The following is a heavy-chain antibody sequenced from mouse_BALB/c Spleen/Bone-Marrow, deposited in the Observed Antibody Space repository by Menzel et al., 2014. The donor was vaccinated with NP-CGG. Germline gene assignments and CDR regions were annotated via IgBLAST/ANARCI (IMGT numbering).Heavy chain of an antibody. V-gene: IGHV1-80*01. Sequence: QVQLQQPGAELVGPGSSVKISCKASGYTFTNFWMNWVKQRPGQGLEWIGQIHPGDGDTNNNGKFKGKATLTTDKSSSTAYMQLSSLSSEDSAVYFCARVYYGNLDYWGQGTTLTVSS. J-gene: IGHJ2*01. CDR1: GYTFTNFW. D-gene: IGHD2-1*01. CDR3: ARVYYGNLDY. CDR2: IHPGDGDT.